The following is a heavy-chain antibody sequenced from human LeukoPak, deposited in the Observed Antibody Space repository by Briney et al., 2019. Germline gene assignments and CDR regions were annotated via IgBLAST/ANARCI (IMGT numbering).Heavy chain of an antibody. V-gene: IGHV1-18*01. Sequence: ASVKVSCKASGYTFTNYGISWVRQAPGQGLEWMGWISAYNGYTDYAQKLQFRVTMTTDTSTSTAYTELRSLRSDDTAVYYCARDKAVTTEVTQHFQHWGQGTLVTVSS. CDR3: ARDKAVTTEVTQHFQH. CDR2: ISAYNGYT. J-gene: IGHJ1*01. D-gene: IGHD4-23*01. CDR1: GYTFTNYG.